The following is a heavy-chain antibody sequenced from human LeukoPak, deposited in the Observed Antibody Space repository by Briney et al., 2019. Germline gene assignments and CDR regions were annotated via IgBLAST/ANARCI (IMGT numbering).Heavy chain of an antibody. Sequence: ASVKVSCKASGGTFSSYAISWVRQAPGQGLEWMGGIIPIFGTANYAQKFQGRVTITADESTSTAYMELSSLRSEDTAVYYCARDLGYCTNGVCHTRFDYWGQGTLVAVSS. CDR2: IIPIFGTA. CDR1: GGTFSSYA. V-gene: IGHV1-69*13. D-gene: IGHD2-8*01. CDR3: ARDLGYCTNGVCHTRFDY. J-gene: IGHJ4*02.